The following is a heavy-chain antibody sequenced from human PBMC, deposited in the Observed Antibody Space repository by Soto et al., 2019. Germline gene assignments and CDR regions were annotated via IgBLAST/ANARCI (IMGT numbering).Heavy chain of an antibody. J-gene: IGHJ6*04. Sequence: EVQLVESGGGLVQPGGSLRLSCAASGFTFSLYSMSWVRQAPGKGLEWVSYISRSSTGIHYADSVKGRFTISRDEATNSIHLQMHRLRDGDPAVYYCARVVAWGLDVWGEGTTVSISS. V-gene: IGHV3-48*02. CDR2: ISRSSTGI. CDR1: GFTFSLYS. D-gene: IGHD2-15*01. CDR3: ARVVAWGLDV.